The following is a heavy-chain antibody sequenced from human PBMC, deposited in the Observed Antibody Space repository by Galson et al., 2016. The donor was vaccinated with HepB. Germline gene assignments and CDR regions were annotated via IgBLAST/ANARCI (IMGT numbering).Heavy chain of an antibody. V-gene: IGHV3-33*01. CDR2: LWYDGSNK. D-gene: IGHD4-11*01. CDR1: GFTFSSYG. J-gene: IGHJ6*02. CDR3: ARGSNYFDYYYYGMDV. Sequence: SLRLSCAASGFTFSSYGMHWVRQAPGKGLEWVAVLWYDGSNKYYADAVKGRFTISRENSKNTLYPQMNSLRAEDTAVYYCARGSNYFDYYYYGMDVWGQGTTVTVSS.